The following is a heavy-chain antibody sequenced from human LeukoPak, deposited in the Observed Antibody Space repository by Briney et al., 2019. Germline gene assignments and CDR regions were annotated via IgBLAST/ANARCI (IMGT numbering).Heavy chain of an antibody. CDR1: GFTFSSYA. J-gene: IGHJ6*02. CDR3: ARYFLGSNYYYYGMDV. D-gene: IGHD2/OR15-2a*01. Sequence: PGRSLRLSCAASGFTFSSYAMHWVRQAPGKGLEWVAVISYDGSNKYYADSVKGRFTISRDNSKNTLYLQMNSLRAEDTAVYYCARYFLGSNYYYYGMDVWGQGTTVTVSS. CDR2: ISYDGSNK. V-gene: IGHV3-30-3*01.